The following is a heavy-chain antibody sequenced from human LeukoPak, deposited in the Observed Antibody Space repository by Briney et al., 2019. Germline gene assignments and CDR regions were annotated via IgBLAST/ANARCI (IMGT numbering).Heavy chain of an antibody. CDR3: VTLKVSTVREPFDL. V-gene: IGHV3-7*01. D-gene: IGHD3-10*01. Sequence: GGSLRLSCAASGFTFSRYWMTWVRQAPGKGLEWVANIRKDGSDKLYADSVKGRFTVSRDNAENSLYLDMKSLRVEDAAVYYCVTLKVSTVREPFDLWGQGTMVTVSS. CDR2: IRKDGSDK. CDR1: GFTFSRYW. J-gene: IGHJ3*01.